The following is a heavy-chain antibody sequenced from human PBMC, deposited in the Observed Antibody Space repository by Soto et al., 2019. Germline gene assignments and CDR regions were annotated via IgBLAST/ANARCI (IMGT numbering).Heavy chain of an antibody. CDR1: GGTFSSYT. Sequence: SVKVSCKASGGTFSSYTISWVRQAPGQGLEWMGRIIPILGIANYAQKFQGRVTITADKSTSTAYMELSSLRSEDTAVYYCASSPERAPYIVVLDYWGQGTLVTVSS. V-gene: IGHV1-69*02. CDR2: IIPILGIA. D-gene: IGHD2-2*01. CDR3: ASSPERAPYIVVLDY. J-gene: IGHJ4*02.